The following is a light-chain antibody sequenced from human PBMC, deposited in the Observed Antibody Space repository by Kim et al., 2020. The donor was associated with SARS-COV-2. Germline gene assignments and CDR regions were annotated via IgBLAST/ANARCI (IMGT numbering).Light chain of an antibody. CDR1: SLRSYY. CDR2: GKN. J-gene: IGLJ2*01. Sequence: SSELTQDPALSVALGQTVRITCQGDSLRSYYASWYQQKPGQAPVLVIYGKNNRPSGIPDRFSGSSSGITASLTITGAQADDEADYYCNSRDSSGNHVVFG. V-gene: IGLV3-19*01. CDR3: NSRDSSGNHVV.